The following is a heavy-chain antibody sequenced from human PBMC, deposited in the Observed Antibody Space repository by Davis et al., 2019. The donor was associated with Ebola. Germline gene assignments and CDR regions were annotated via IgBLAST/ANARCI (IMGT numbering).Heavy chain of an antibody. J-gene: IGHJ2*01. CDR3: ATMTRIGTYWYFDL. D-gene: IGHD4-11*01. Sequence: SETLSLTCAVYGGSFSGYYWTWIRQPPGKGLEWIGEIIHGGSTNYNPSLKSRLTLSLDTSKSQFSLKLDSVIAADTAIYYCATMTRIGTYWYFDLWGRGTLVTVSS. V-gene: IGHV4-34*10. CDR1: GGSFSGYY. CDR2: IIHGGST.